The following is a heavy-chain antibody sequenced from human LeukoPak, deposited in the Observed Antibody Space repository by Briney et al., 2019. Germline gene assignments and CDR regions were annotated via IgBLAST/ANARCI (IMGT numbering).Heavy chain of an antibody. D-gene: IGHD2-2*01. CDR3: ARHDGGVVEPAAIFDY. CDR1: GGSISSSSYY. CDR2: IYYSGST. J-gene: IGHJ4*02. V-gene: IGHV4-39*01. Sequence: SETLSLTCTVSGGSISSSSYYWGWIRQPPGKGLEWIGSIYYSGSTYYNPSLKSRVTISVDTSKNQFSLKLSSVTAADTAVYYCARHDGGVVEPAAIFDYWGQGTLVTVSS.